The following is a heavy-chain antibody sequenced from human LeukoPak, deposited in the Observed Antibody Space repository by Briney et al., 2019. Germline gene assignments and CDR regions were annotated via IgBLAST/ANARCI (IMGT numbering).Heavy chain of an antibody. V-gene: IGHV1-46*01. D-gene: IGHD5-24*01. CDR1: GYTFTSYD. J-gene: IGHJ5*02. Sequence: ASVKVSCKASGYTFTSYDINWVRQATGQGPEWMGVISPSGGSTTYAQKFQGRVTLTRDMSTSTDYLELSSLRSEDTAVYYCARDNSVRDEAWWFNPWGQGTLVTVSS. CDR2: ISPSGGST. CDR3: ARDNSVRDEAWWFNP.